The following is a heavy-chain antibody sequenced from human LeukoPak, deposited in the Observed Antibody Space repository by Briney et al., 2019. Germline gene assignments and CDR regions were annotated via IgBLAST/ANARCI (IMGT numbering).Heavy chain of an antibody. CDR3: ASVDYYGSGNYYNDVDY. CDR1: GFTFSSYS. CDR2: ISSSSSFI. V-gene: IGHV3-21*01. J-gene: IGHJ4*02. D-gene: IGHD3-10*01. Sequence: GGSLRLSCAASGFTFSSYSMNWVRQAPGKGLEWVSSISSSSSFIYYADSVKGRFTISRDNAKNSLYLQMNSLRAEDTALYYCASVDYYGSGNYYNDVDYWGQGTLVTVSS.